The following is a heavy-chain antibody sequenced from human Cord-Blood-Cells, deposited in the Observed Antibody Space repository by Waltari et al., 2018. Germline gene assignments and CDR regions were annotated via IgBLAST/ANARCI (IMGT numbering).Heavy chain of an antibody. V-gene: IGHV4-39*01. CDR3: ALIQLWFDY. Sequence: QLQLQESGPGLVKPSETLSLTCTVSGGSISSSSYYWGWIRQPPGKGLEWIGSIYYSGTTFYNPTLRSRVTISGVTSKNQFSLKLSSVTAADTAVYYCALIQLWFDYWGQGTLVTVSS. J-gene: IGHJ4*02. CDR2: IYYSGTT. D-gene: IGHD5-18*01. CDR1: GGSISSSSYY.